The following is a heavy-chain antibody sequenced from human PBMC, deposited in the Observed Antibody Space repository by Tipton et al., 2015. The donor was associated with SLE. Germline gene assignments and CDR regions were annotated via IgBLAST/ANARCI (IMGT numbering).Heavy chain of an antibody. CDR1: GFTVSSNY. Sequence: SLRLSCAASGFTVSSNYMSWVRQAPGKGLEWVGFIRSKAYGGTTEYAASVKGRFTISRDDSKSIAYLQMNSLRAEDTAVYYCAKGSAYAEWELGDVDIWGLGRMFT. V-gene: IGHV3-71*01. CDR2: IRSKAYGGTT. D-gene: IGHD1-26*01. CDR3: AKGSAYAEWELGDVDI. J-gene: IGHJ3*02.